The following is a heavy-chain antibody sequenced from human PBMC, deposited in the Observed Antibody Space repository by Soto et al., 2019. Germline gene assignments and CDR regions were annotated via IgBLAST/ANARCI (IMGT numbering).Heavy chain of an antibody. V-gene: IGHV6-1*01. D-gene: IGHD7-27*01. Sequence: QSQTISLTCAISGDSVSSNSAAWNWIRQSPSRGLEWLGRTYYRSKWYNDYAVSVKSRITINPDTSKNQFSLQLNSVTPEDTAVYYCARSGDHPNPIRTIYYFDYWGQGTLVTVSS. J-gene: IGHJ4*02. CDR3: ARSGDHPNPIRTIYYFDY. CDR1: GDSVSSNSAA. CDR2: TYYRSKWYN.